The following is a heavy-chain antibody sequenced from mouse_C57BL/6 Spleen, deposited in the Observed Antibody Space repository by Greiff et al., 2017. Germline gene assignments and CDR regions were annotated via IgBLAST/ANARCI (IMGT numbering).Heavy chain of an antibody. CDR2: IYPGSGSN. CDR3: ARRDYGSSYFYYAMDY. Sequence: QVQLQQSGAELVKPGASVKMSCKASGYTFTSYWITWVKQRPGQGLEWIGDIYPGSGSNNYNEKFKSKVTLTVDPSSSTAYKQLSSLTSEDSAVYYSARRDYGSSYFYYAMDYWGQGTSVTVSS. J-gene: IGHJ4*01. V-gene: IGHV1-55*01. CDR1: GYTFTSYW. D-gene: IGHD1-1*01.